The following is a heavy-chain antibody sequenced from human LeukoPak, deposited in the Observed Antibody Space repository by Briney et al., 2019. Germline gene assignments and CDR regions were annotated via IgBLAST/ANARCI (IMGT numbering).Heavy chain of an antibody. J-gene: IGHJ6*03. CDR1: GFTFSSYS. CDR3: ARESGSPPGYYYYYMDV. CDR2: ISSSSSYI. V-gene: IGHV3-21*04. Sequence: PGGSLRLSCAASGFTFSSYSMNWVRQAPGKGLEWVSSISSSSSYIYYADSVKGRFTISRDNAKNSLYLQMNSLRAEDTAVYYCARESGSPPGYYYYYMDVWGKGTTVTVSS.